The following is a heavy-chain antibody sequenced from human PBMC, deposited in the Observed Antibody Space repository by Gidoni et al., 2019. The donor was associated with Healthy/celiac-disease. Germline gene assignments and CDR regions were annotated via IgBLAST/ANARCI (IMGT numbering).Heavy chain of an antibody. Sequence: QVQLQQWGAGLLKHSETLSLTCAVYGGSFSGYYWSWIRQPPGKGLEWIGEINHSGSTNYNPSLKSRVTISVDTSKNQFSLKLSSVTAADTAVYYCARGLYYYGSGNSPTDYWGQGTLVTVSS. CDR2: INHSGST. CDR3: ARGLYYYGSGNSPTDY. CDR1: GGSFSGYY. D-gene: IGHD3-10*01. J-gene: IGHJ4*02. V-gene: IGHV4-34*01.